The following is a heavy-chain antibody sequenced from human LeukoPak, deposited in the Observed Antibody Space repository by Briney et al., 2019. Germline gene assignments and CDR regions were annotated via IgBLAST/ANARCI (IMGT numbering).Heavy chain of an antibody. D-gene: IGHD6-13*01. V-gene: IGHV3-49*04. CDR2: IRSKTYDGTT. CDR1: GFTFGDYS. CDR3: TSQQQLLTYFDA. Sequence: GGSLSLSCTVSGFTFGDYSMNWVRKPPGKGLGWVGFIRSKTYDGTTEYAASGKGRFTISRDDSKSIAYLQMNCLKTEDKAVYYCTSQQQLLTYFDAWGKGTLVTVSS. J-gene: IGHJ4*02.